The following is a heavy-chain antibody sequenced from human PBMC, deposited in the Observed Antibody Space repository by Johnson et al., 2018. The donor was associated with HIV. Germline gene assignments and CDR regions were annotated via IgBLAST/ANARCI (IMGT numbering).Heavy chain of an antibody. V-gene: IGHV3-64*01. J-gene: IGHJ3*02. CDR2: ISSNGGNT. Sequence: EQLVESGGGLVQPGGSLRLSCAASGFTFSNYAMHWVRQAPGKGLEYVSAISSNGGNTYYANSVRGRFIMSRDNSNNTLYLQMNSLRAEDTAVYYCARGDNWNLSEWAFDIWGQGTMVTVSS. CDR1: GFTFSNYA. D-gene: IGHD1-20*01. CDR3: ARGDNWNLSEWAFDI.